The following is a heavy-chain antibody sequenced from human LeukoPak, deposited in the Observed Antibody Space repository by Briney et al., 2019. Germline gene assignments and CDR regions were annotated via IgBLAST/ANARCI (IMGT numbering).Heavy chain of an antibody. CDR2: IKQDGSEK. CDR3: ARDPYSGNYGAYYYYYMDV. D-gene: IGHD1-26*01. CDR1: GFTFSSYW. J-gene: IGHJ6*03. Sequence: GGSLRLSCAASGFTFSSYWMSWVRQAPGKGLEGVANIKQDGSEKYYVDSVKGRFTISRDNAKNSLYLQMNSLRAEDTAVYYCARDPYSGNYGAYYYYYMDVWGKGTTVTISS. V-gene: IGHV3-7*01.